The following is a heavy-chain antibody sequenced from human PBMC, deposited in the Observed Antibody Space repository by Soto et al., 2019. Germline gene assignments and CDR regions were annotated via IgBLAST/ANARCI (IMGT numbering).Heavy chain of an antibody. D-gene: IGHD3-10*01. CDR2: IDNNGGI. CDR1: SDSSSSYK. V-gene: IGHV4-59*08. J-gene: IGHJ6*02. CDR3: VRQGFGPLHGLVDV. Sequence: SETLSLTCTVSSDSSSSYKWSWIRQTPGKGLEGIGYIDNNGGISYNPSLRSRITITTSIATSTKQVSLRLSSVTAADTAVYYCVRQGFGPLHGLVDVWGQGTTVTVSS.